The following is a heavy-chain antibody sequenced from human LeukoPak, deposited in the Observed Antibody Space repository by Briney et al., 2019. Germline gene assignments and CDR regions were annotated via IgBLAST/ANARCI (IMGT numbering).Heavy chain of an antibody. J-gene: IGHJ6*03. CDR3: ARFYGGYDRAKMDV. CDR1: GFTFSLYS. D-gene: IGHD5-12*01. Sequence: GGSLRLSCAASGFTFSLYSMNWVRQAPGKGLEWVSSITSNSGTYIYYAGSVKGRFTISRDNAKSSLYLQMNSLRAEDTAVYYCARFYGGYDRAKMDVWGKGTTVTVS. V-gene: IGHV3-21*01. CDR2: ITSNSGTYI.